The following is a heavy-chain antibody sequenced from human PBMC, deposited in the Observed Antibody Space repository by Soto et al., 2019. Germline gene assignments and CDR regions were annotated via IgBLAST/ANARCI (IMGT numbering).Heavy chain of an antibody. CDR2: ISAGGDRT. CDR3: ARRD. CDR1: GFTFSNYP. Sequence: EVQVSESGGGLVQPGGSLRLSCATSGFTFSNYPMNWVRQAPGKGLECVAGISAGGDRTYYADSVKGRFTIFRDNSKNSVSLRMNSLRVEDTAGYYCARRDWGQGTQVTVSS. V-gene: IGHV3-23*01. J-gene: IGHJ4*02.